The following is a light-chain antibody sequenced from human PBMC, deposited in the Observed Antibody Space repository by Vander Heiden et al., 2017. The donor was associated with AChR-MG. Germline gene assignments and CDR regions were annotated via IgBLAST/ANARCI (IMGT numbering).Light chain of an antibody. CDR2: AVS. CDR1: QGIHNF. CDR3: QKYNSALMWS. V-gene: IGKV1-27*01. Sequence: IQMTQSPSSLSASVGDRVTITCRASQGIHNFLAWYQQRPGKPPKPLIYAVSNLQSGVPSRFSGSGYGTDFSLTISSLQPEDVATYYCQKYNSALMWSFGQRTKVEIK. J-gene: IGKJ1*01.